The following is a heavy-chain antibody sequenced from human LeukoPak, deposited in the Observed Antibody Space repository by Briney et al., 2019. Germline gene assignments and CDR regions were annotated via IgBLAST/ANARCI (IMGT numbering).Heavy chain of an antibody. D-gene: IGHD5-12*01. CDR3: ARDFMGESGYAGY. CDR2: ISPTGVYV. Sequence: GGSLRLSCAASGFTFSSYTMNWVRPAPGKGLEWISSISPTGVYVYYADSLKGRSTISRDGVKNSLFLQMNSLSAEDTAMYYCARDFMGESGYAGYWGQGTLVTVSS. CDR1: GFTFSSYT. J-gene: IGHJ4*02. V-gene: IGHV3-21*06.